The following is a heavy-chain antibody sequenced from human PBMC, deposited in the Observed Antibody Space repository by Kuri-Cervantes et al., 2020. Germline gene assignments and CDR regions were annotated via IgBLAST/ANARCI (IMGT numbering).Heavy chain of an antibody. CDR2: CKNQANSDTT. CDR1: GFTLSDHY. V-gene: IGHV3-72*01. J-gene: IGHJ4*02. D-gene: IGHD1-26*01. Sequence: GESLKISCAASGFTLSDHYMDWIRQAPGKGLEWVGRCKNQANSDTTEYAASVKGRFTISRDDSKNSLYLQMNSLKTEDTAVYYCATDKGYFAFDYWGQGTLVTVSS. CDR3: ATDKGYFAFDY.